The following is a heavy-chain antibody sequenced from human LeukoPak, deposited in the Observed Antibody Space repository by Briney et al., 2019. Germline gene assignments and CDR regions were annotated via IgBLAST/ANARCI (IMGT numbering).Heavy chain of an antibody. J-gene: IGHJ4*02. CDR1: GGSISSHY. Sequence: MSSETLSLTCTVSGGSISSHYWGWIRQPPGKGLEWIGYIYYSGSTYYNPSLKSRVTISVDTSKNQFSLKLSSVTAADTAVYYCARDLYSYGYFDYWGQGTLVTVSS. V-gene: IGHV4-59*11. D-gene: IGHD5-18*01. CDR3: ARDLYSYGYFDY. CDR2: IYYSGST.